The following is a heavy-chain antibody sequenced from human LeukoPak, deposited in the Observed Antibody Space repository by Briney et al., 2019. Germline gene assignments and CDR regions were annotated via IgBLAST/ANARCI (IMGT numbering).Heavy chain of an antibody. D-gene: IGHD6-13*01. CDR2: IYYSGST. Sequence: SETLSVTCTVSCGSISSYYWSWIRQPPGKGLEWIGYIYYSGSTNYNPSLKSRVTISVDTSKNQFSLKLSSVTAVDTAVYYCASSAAGRFDPWGQGTLVTVSS. V-gene: IGHV4-59*01. CDR3: ASSAAGRFDP. CDR1: CGSISSYY. J-gene: IGHJ5*02.